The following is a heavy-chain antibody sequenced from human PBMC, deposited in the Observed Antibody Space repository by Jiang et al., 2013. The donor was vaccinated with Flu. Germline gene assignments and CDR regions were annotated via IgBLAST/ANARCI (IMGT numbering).Heavy chain of an antibody. Sequence: LSCAASGFTFSSYWMSWVRQAPGKGLEWVANIKQDGSEKYYVDSVKGRFTISRDNAKNSLYLQMNSLRAEDTAVYYCARDPGARWLPYPGYWGQGTLVTVSS. D-gene: IGHD5-24*01. CDR3: ARDPGARWLPYPGY. CDR1: GFTFSSYW. V-gene: IGHV3-7*03. CDR2: IKQDGSEK. J-gene: IGHJ4*02.